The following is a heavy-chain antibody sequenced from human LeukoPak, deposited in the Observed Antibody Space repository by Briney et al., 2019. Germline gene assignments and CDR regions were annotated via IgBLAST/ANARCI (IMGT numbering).Heavy chain of an antibody. Sequence: TGGSLRLSCAASGFTFSDYHMTWIRQAPGKGLEWVSHISSSSTYIYYADSVKGRFTISRDNAKNSLYLQINSLRAEDTAVYYCARDRSSGWYLTPGFDPWGQGTLVTVSS. D-gene: IGHD6-19*01. V-gene: IGHV3-11*06. CDR1: GFTFSDYH. J-gene: IGHJ5*02. CDR3: ARDRSSGWYLTPGFDP. CDR2: ISSSSTYI.